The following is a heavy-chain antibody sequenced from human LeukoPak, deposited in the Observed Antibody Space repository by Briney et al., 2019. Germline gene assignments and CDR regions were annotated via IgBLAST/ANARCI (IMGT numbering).Heavy chain of an antibody. J-gene: IGHJ3*02. CDR1: GFTFSGSA. CDR3: TRPGYYDNADAFDI. V-gene: IGHV3-73*01. Sequence: GGSLRLSCAASGFTFSGSAIHWVRQASGKGLEWVGRIRSKAKSYATEYAASVKGRFNISRDDSKNTAYLQMDNLKTEDTAVYYCTRPGYYDNADAFDIWGQGTMVTVSS. D-gene: IGHD3-22*01. CDR2: IRSKAKSYAT.